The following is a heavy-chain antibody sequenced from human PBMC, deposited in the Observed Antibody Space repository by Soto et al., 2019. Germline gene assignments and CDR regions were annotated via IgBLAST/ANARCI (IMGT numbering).Heavy chain of an antibody. Sequence: QVQLQESGPGLVKPTETLSLTCTVSGASVSSGSYHWSWIRQPPGKGLEWIGYIYSSGSTNYNPSLESRVTISVDTSENHFSLKLTSVTAADTAVYYCARYPPNDAFYIWGQGTMVTVSS. CDR3: ARYPPNDAFYI. J-gene: IGHJ3*02. CDR2: IYSSGST. CDR1: GASVSSGSYH. V-gene: IGHV4-61*03.